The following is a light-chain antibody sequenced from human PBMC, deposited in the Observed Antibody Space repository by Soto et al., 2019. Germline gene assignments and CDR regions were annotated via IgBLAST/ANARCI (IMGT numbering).Light chain of an antibody. CDR3: SSYTSKSSLI. CDR1: MRAVGAYNL. CDR2: EVR. Sequence: QSALTQPASVSGSPGQSITISCAGTMRAVGAYNLVSWYQQRPGRAPQLIIYEVRNRPSGISFRFSGSKSGNTASLTISGLQAEDEADYYCSSYTSKSSLIFGGGTKLTVL. V-gene: IGLV2-14*01. J-gene: IGLJ2*01.